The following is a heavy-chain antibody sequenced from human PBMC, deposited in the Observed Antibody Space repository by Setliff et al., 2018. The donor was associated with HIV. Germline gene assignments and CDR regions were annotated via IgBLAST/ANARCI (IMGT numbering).Heavy chain of an antibody. CDR2: IYSTDTT. CDR1: GVSINRTDHY. D-gene: IGHD1-7*01. Sequence: PSETLSLTCSVSGVSINRTDHYWGWIRQSPGKGLEWIGSIYSTDTTNHNPSLESRVTISVDKSKNQFSLKLNSVTAADTAVYYCARHGTWNSQRFHFDYWGQGTPVTVSS. CDR3: ARHGTWNSQRFHFDY. J-gene: IGHJ4*02. V-gene: IGHV4-61*05.